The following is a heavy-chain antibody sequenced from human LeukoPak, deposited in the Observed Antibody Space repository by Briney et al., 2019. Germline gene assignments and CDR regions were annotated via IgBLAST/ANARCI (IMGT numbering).Heavy chain of an antibody. CDR3: ASGEGYSSSSDY. J-gene: IGHJ4*02. V-gene: IGHV1-69*04. Sequence: ASVKVSCKASGGTFSSYAISWVRQAPGQGLEWMGRIIPILGIANYAQKFQGRVTITADKSTSTAYMELSSLRSEDTAVYYCASGEGYSSSSDYWGQGTLVTVSS. D-gene: IGHD6-13*01. CDR2: IIPILGIA. CDR1: GGTFSSYA.